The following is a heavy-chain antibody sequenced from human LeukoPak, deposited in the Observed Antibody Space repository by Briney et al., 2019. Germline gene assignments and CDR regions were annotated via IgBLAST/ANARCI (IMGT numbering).Heavy chain of an antibody. CDR2: ISAYNGHT. Sequence: ASVKVSCKASGYTFTRYGISWVRQAPGQRLEWMGWISAYNGHTNYTQKLQGRVTMTTDTSTSTAYMELSSLRSDDTAIYYCARGRPESPFDPWGQGTLVTVSS. CDR1: GYTFTRYG. CDR3: ARGRPESPFDP. D-gene: IGHD1-1*01. J-gene: IGHJ5*02. V-gene: IGHV1-18*01.